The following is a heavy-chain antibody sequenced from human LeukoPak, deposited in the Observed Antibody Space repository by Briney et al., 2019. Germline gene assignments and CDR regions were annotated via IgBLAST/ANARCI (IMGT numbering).Heavy chain of an antibody. Sequence: ASVKVSCKASGYTFTSYGISWVRQAPGQGLEWMVWISAYNGNTNYAQKLQGRVTMTTDTSTSTAYMELRSLRSDDTAVYYCTYSSTSSPLYYYYGMDVWGQGTTVTVSS. J-gene: IGHJ6*02. CDR3: TYSSTSSPLYYYYGMDV. D-gene: IGHD2-2*01. CDR2: ISAYNGNT. CDR1: GYTFTSYG. V-gene: IGHV1-18*04.